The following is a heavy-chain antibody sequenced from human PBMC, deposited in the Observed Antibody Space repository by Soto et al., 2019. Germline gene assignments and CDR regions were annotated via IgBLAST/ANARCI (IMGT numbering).Heavy chain of an antibody. CDR1: GFSFSDYA. CDR2: ISESGGST. V-gene: IGHV3-23*01. CDR3: AKRSPYSSGWYSPIFDY. D-gene: IGHD6-13*01. Sequence: GALRLSCAASGFSFSDYAMSWVRQAPGKGLEWVSVISESGGSTHYADSVRGRFTVSRDNSKNSLSLRMSSLRDEDTAVYFCAKRSPYSSGWYSPIFDYWGQGALVTVSS. J-gene: IGHJ4*02.